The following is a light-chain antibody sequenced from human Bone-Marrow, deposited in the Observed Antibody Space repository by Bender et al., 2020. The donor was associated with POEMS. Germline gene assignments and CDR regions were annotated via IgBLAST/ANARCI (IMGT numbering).Light chain of an antibody. Sequence: QSALTQPASVSGSPGQSITISCTGTSSDIGGYNFVSWYQQNPGKAPKLIIYDVTNRPSGVSNRFSGSKSANTASLTISGLQAEDEADYYCSSYGSGSTAPFGTGTKVTVL. CDR3: SSYGSGSTAP. V-gene: IGLV2-14*03. J-gene: IGLJ1*01. CDR2: DVT. CDR1: SSDIGGYNF.